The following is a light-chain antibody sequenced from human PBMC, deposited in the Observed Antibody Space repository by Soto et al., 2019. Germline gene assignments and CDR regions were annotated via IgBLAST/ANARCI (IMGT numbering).Light chain of an antibody. CDR2: AAS. CDR1: QGIIDY. CDR3: QKYDTVPQT. V-gene: IGKV1-27*01. J-gene: IGKJ1*01. Sequence: DIQMTQAASSLSASVGDTVSITCRASQGIIDYLAWYQQRPGKAPRLLIYAASTLHTGVPSRFSGSGAGTDFTLKISSLQPEDVGTYYCQKYDTVPQTFGPGTRVEIK.